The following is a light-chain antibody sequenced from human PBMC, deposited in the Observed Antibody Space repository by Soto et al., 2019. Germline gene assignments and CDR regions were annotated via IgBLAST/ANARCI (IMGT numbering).Light chain of an antibody. Sequence: DIQRTQSPPTLSASVGDRVTITCRASQSINNWLAWYQQKPGKAPKLLIYKASTLENGVPSRFSGSGSGTEFTLTIGCLQPDDFATYYCQHYNSYSQFSFGPGTKVDI. V-gene: IGKV1-5*03. CDR3: QHYNSYSQFS. CDR1: QSINNW. J-gene: IGKJ3*01. CDR2: KAS.